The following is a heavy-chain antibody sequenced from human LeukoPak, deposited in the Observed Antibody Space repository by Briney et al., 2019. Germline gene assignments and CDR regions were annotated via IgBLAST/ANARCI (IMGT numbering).Heavy chain of an antibody. D-gene: IGHD1-26*01. J-gene: IGHJ4*02. V-gene: IGHV1-18*01. Sequence: ASVKVSCKASGYTFTSYGISWVRQAPGQGLEWMGWISAYNGNTNYAQKLQGRVTMTTDTSTSTAYMELRSLRSDDTAVYYCARVLAPEILLYSGSYTAFDYGGQGPLFTVSS. CDR3: ARVLAPEILLYSGSYTAFDY. CDR2: ISAYNGNT. CDR1: GYTFTSYG.